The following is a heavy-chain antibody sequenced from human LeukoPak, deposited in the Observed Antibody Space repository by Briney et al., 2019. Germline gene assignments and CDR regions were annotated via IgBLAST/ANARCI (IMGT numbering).Heavy chain of an antibody. CDR2: IWYDGSNK. D-gene: IGHD3-22*01. J-gene: IGHJ4*02. Sequence: GRSLRLSCAASGFTFSSYGMHWVRQAPGKGLEWVAVIWYDGSNKYYADSVKGRFTISRDNSKNTLYLQMNSLRAEDTAVYYCARNLDYYDRWGQGTLVTVSS. V-gene: IGHV3-30*19. CDR1: GFTFSSYG. CDR3: ARNLDYYDR.